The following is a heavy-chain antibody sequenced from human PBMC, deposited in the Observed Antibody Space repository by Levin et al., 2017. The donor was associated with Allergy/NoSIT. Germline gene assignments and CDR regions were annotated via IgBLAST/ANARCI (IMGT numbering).Heavy chain of an antibody. CDR1: GDTFSTHA. V-gene: IGHV1-69*06. CDR3: ARCIPRDAFDI. CDR2: IIPFFGTT. Sequence: SVKVSCKASGDTFSTHAISWLRQAPGQGLEWVGEIIPFFGTTNYAQKFQGRVTITADKSTSASMELSSLISEDTAVYYCARCIPRDAFDIWGQGTMVTVSS. J-gene: IGHJ3*02.